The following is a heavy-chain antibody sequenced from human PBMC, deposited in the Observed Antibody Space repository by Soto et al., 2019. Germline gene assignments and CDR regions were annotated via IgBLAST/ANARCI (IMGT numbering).Heavy chain of an antibody. CDR1: GVTCVDYD. CDR2: ISSSGSTT. V-gene: IGHV3-11*01. Sequence: RLCSAASGVTCVDYDIRCIRKATGKGLEWVSYISSSGSTTYHADSVKGRFTISRDNAKNTLYLQMNSLRAEDTAVYYCAKDQDGSTYTRFDPWSQGTLVTVSS. CDR3: AKDQDGSTYTRFDP. D-gene: IGHD2-15*01. J-gene: IGHJ5*02.